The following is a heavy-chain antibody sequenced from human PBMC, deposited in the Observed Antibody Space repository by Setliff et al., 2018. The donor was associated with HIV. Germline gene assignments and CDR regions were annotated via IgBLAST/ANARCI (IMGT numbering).Heavy chain of an antibody. CDR2: MNTDSGTP. J-gene: IGHJ5*01. CDR1: ADPFTNCL. D-gene: IGHD3-3*01. Sequence: ASEKVSCKASADPFTNCLINWVRQAPAQGLEWMGWMNTDSGTPTYAQAFKGRFVFSLDTSVSTAFLQITSLKAEDTAVFYCARGDYDVCGDYSNFFDSWGQGTLVTVSS. V-gene: IGHV7-4-1*02. CDR3: ARGDYDVCGDYSNFFDS.